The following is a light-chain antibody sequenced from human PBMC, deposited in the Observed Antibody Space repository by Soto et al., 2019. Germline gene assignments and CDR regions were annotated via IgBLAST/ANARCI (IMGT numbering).Light chain of an antibody. CDR3: SSYTNSGTLVV. J-gene: IGLJ2*01. V-gene: IGLV2-14*03. Sequence: QAVVTQPASVSGSAGQSITLSCTGTGSDIGSYDFVSWYQHHPNRAPKLLIYDVRHRPSGVSNRFSGSKSGNTASLTISGLQAEDEARYYCSSYTNSGTLVVFGGGTQLTVL. CDR2: DVR. CDR1: GSDIGSYDF.